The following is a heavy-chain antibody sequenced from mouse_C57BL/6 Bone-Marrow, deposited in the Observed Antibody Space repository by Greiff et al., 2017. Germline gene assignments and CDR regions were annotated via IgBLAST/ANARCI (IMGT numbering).Heavy chain of an antibody. CDR1: GYTFTNYW. Sequence: LQESGAELVRPGTSVKMSCKASGYTFTNYWIGWAKQRPGHGLEWIGDIYPGGGYTNYNEKFKGKATLTADKSTSTAYMQFSSLTSEDSAIYYCARGVPYYAMDYWGQGTSVTVSS. CDR3: ARGVPYYAMDY. CDR2: IYPGGGYT. V-gene: IGHV1-63*01. J-gene: IGHJ4*01.